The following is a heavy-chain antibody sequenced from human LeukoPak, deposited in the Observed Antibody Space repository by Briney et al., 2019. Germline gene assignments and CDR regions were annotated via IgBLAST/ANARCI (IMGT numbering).Heavy chain of an antibody. CDR1: GFSLSTSGVG. CDR2: IYWDDDK. D-gene: IGHD7-27*01. CDR3: AHSKPERLGIYNWFDP. Sequence: SGPTLVKPTQTLTLTCTFSGFSLSTSGVGVGWIRQPPGKALEWLALIYWDDDKRYSPSLKSRLTVTKDTSKNQVVLTMTNMDPVDTATYYCAHSKPERLGIYNWFDPWGQGTLVTVSS. J-gene: IGHJ5*02. V-gene: IGHV2-5*02.